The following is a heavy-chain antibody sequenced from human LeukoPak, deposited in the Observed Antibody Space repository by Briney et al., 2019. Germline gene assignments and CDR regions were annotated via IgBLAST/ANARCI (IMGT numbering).Heavy chain of an antibody. V-gene: IGHV3-64*02. Sequence: PGGSLRLSCAAFGSSFRSYAMHWVGQPPGKGLEFFSAISSDGSTPYYADSVKGRFTISRDNSKNTLYLQMGSLRAEDMAVYYCARVFGGHTNGLDYWGQGTLVTVSS. CDR3: ARVFGGHTNGLDY. D-gene: IGHD2-8*01. CDR2: ISSDGSTP. CDR1: GSSFRSYA. J-gene: IGHJ4*02.